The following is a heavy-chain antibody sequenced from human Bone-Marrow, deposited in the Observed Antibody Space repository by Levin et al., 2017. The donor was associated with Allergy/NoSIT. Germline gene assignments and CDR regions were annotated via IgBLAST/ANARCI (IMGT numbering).Heavy chain of an antibody. CDR2: INQDDSGR. D-gene: IGHD3-10*01. V-gene: IGHV3-7*01. CDR1: GFTFGDFW. J-gene: IGHJ4*02. CDR3: VRSRGNDY. Sequence: LSLTCVASGFTFGDFWMTWVRQAPGKGLEWVANINQDDSGRHYVDSVKGRFTISRDNAKSTLYLQMNSLGGEDTAVYYCVRSRGNDYWGLGTLVTVSS.